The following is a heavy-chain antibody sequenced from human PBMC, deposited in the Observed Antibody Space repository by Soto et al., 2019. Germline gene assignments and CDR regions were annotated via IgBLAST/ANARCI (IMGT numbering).Heavy chain of an antibody. CDR1: VYTFTGYG. Sequence: GKVCCNASVYTFTGYGISWVRQAPGQGLEWMGWISAYNGNTNYAQKLQGRVTMTTDTSTRKAYMELRSLRSDDTAVYYCARVSPFWYFDLWGRGTLVPGSS. CDR3: ARVSPFWYFDL. J-gene: IGHJ2*01. V-gene: IGHV1-18*01. CDR2: ISAYNGNT.